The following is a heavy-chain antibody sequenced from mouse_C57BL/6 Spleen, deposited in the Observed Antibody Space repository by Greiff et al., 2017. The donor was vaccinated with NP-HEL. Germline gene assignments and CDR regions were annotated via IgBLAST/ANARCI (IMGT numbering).Heavy chain of an antibody. CDR3: ARESTMITTVTD. D-gene: IGHD2-4*01. CDR2: IYPGDGDT. CDR1: GYAFSSSW. V-gene: IGHV1-82*01. J-gene: IGHJ2*01. Sequence: QVQLQQSGPELVKPGASVKISCKASGYAFSSSWMNWVKQRPGKGLEWIGRIYPGDGDTNYNGKFKGKATLTADKSSSTAYMQLSSLTSEDSAVYFCARESTMITTVTDWGQGTTLTVSS.